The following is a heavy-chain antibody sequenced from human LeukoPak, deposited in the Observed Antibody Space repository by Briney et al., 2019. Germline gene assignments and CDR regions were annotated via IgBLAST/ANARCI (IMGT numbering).Heavy chain of an antibody. J-gene: IGHJ5*02. V-gene: IGHV4-34*01. CDR1: GGPFSGYY. D-gene: IGHD2/OR15-2a*01. CDR3: ARHFGVFDP. CDR2: INHSGST. Sequence: SETLSLTCAVYGGPFSGYYWSWIRQPPGKGLEWIGEINHSGSTNYNPSLKSRVTISVDTSKNQFSLKLSSVTAADTAVYYCARHFGVFDPWGQGTLVTVSS.